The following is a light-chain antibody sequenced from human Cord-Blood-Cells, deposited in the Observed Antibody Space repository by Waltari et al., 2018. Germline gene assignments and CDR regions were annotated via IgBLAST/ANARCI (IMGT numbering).Light chain of an antibody. CDR3: QQSYSTPLT. CDR2: AAS. J-gene: IGKJ4*01. Sequence: DIQITPSPPSLAASVGDRVPITSRANQSISRYLNWYQQKPVKAPKLLLYAASSLQSVVPSRFSGSGSGTDFTLTISSLQPADFATYYCQQSYSTPLTFGGGTKVECK. CDR1: QSISRY. V-gene: IGKV1-39*01.